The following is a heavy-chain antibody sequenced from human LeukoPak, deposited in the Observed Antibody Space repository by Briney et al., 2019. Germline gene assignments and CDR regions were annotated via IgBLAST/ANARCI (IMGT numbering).Heavy chain of an antibody. V-gene: IGHV4-59*01. CDR2: IDDSGST. CDR1: GDSISNYY. Sequence: SETLSLTCTVSGDSISNYYWSWIRQPPGKGLQWIGYIDDSGSTNYNPSLKSRVTISVDTSKTHFSLKLSSVTAADTAVYYCARLYGSGSYGWFDPWGQGTLVTVSS. CDR3: ARLYGSGSYGWFDP. J-gene: IGHJ5*02. D-gene: IGHD3-10*01.